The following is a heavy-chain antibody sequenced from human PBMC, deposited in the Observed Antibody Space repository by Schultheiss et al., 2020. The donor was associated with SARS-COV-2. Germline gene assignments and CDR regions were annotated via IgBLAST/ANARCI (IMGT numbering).Heavy chain of an antibody. CDR2: ISSSSSYI. J-gene: IGHJ3*02. V-gene: IGHV3-21*01. Sequence: GGSLRLSCAASGFTFSSYSMNWVRQAPGKGLEWVSSISSSSSYIYYADSVKGRFTISRDNAKNSLYLQMNSLRAEDTAVYYCARDRTPLWFGEGDAFDIWGQGTMVTVSS. CDR1: GFTFSSYS. D-gene: IGHD3-10*01. CDR3: ARDRTPLWFGEGDAFDI.